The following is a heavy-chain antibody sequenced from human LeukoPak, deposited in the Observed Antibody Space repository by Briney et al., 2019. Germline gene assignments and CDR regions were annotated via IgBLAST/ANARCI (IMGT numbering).Heavy chain of an antibody. D-gene: IGHD3-3*01. CDR3: ARDTLSGNAFHI. CDR2: IVVGSGNT. CDR1: GFTFTSSA. V-gene: IGHV1-58*02. J-gene: IGHJ3*02. Sequence: SVKVSCKASGFTFTSSAMQWVRQARGQRLEWIGWIVVGSGNTNYAQKFQERVTITRDMSTSTAYMELRSLRSDDTAVYFCARDTLSGNAFHIWGQGTLVTVSS.